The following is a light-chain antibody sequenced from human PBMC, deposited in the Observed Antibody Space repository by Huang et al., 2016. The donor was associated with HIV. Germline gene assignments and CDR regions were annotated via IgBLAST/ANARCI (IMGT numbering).Light chain of an antibody. CDR2: DAS. V-gene: IGKV1-9*01. Sequence: QLTQSPSSLSASIGDRVTIACRASHDINTYLAWYQQKPGRAPKLLIYDASTCQTGVPSRFRGFVSGTAFSLTITSLQPDDFAVYYCQQLSAYPLSFGPGTTVD. CDR1: HDINTY. CDR3: QQLSAYPLS. J-gene: IGKJ3*01.